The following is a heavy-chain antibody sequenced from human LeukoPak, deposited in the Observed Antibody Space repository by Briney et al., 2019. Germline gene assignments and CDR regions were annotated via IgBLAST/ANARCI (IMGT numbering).Heavy chain of an antibody. J-gene: IGHJ4*02. D-gene: IGHD1-7*01. CDR3: ARGRLGLGNWNYVPAYFDY. V-gene: IGHV6-1*01. CDR2: TYYRSRWSN. CDR1: GDSVFSIYAA. Sequence: SQTLSLTCAISGDSVFSIYAAWNWIRQSPSRVLEWLGRTYYRSRWSNDYAGSVKSRITINPDTSKNQFSLKLRSVTAADTAVYYCARGRLGLGNWNYVPAYFDYWGQGPLVTVSS.